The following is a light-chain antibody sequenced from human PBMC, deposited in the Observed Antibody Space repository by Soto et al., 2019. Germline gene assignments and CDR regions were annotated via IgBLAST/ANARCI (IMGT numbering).Light chain of an antibody. CDR2: AAS. V-gene: IGKV1-39*01. CDR3: QHSYSSPGT. CDR1: QSIDKY. Sequence: DIQMTQSPSSLSASVGERVTITCRASQSIDKYLNWYQHKPGKAPYLLIYAASHLRSGVPTRISSSGTGTSFTLIISMLQYDDLATYCYQHSYSSPGTFGGGTKVELK. J-gene: IGKJ4*02.